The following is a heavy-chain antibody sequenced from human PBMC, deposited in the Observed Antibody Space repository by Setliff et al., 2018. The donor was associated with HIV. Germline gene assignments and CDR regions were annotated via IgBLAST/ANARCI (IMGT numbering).Heavy chain of an antibody. J-gene: IGHJ6*03. CDR3: ARGATLLPGYSDRWEYFYMDV. V-gene: IGHV4-59*12. Sequence: PSETLSLTCTVSGGYITTYYWSWIRQPPGKGLEWIGYIYYSGSTNYNPSHKSRVTISVDTSKNQFSLRLNSVTAADTAVYYCARGATLLPGYSDRWEYFYMDVWGKGTTVTVSS. CDR1: GGYITTYY. CDR2: IYYSGST. D-gene: IGHD5-12*01.